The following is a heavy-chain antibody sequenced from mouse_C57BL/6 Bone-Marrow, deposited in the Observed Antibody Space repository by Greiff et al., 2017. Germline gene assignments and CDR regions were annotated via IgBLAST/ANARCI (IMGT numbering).Heavy chain of an antibody. CDR1: GFTFSDAW. CDR3: TPLSYDGTGCAY. Sequence: EVQVVESGGGLVQPGGSMKLSCAASGFTFSDAWMDWVRQSPEKGLEWVAEIRNKANNHATYYAASVQGTFTIPRDDSRSSVYMKMNSLRAGDTGIDNCTPLSYDGTGCAYWGQGTLVTVSA. J-gene: IGHJ3*01. CDR2: IRNKANNHAT. V-gene: IGHV6-6*01. D-gene: IGHD2-12*01.